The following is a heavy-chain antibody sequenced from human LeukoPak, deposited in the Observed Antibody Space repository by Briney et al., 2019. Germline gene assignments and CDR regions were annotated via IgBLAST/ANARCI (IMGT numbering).Heavy chain of an antibody. D-gene: IGHD3-10*01. CDR1: GYSISSGYY. J-gene: IGHJ4*02. CDR2: IYHSGST. V-gene: IGHV4-38-2*02. CDR3: ARWFGEFEPYFDY. Sequence: SETLSLTCTVSGYSISSGYYWGWIRQPPGKGLEWIGSIYHSGSTYYNPSLKSRVTISVDTSKNQFSLKLSSVTAADTAVYYCARWFGEFEPYFDYWGQGTLVTVSS.